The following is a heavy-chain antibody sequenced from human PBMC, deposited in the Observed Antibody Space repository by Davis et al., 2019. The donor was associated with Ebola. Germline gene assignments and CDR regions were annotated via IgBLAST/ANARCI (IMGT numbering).Heavy chain of an antibody. J-gene: IGHJ6*04. CDR2: ISYDGSNK. V-gene: IGHV3-30-3*02. CDR1: GFTFSSYG. Sequence: PGGSLRLSCPASGFTFSSYGMHWVRQAPGKGLEWVAVISYDGSNKYYADSVKGRFTISRDNSKKTLYLQMNSLRAEDTAVYYCAKSGLSFGVVKYHYGMDVWGKGTTVTVSS. D-gene: IGHD3-3*01. CDR3: AKSGLSFGVVKYHYGMDV.